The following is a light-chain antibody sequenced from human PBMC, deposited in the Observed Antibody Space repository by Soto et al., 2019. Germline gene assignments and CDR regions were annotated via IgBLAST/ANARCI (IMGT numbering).Light chain of an antibody. Sequence: EIVLTQSPVTLSLSPGERATLSCRASESVNSAYLAWYQHRPAQAPRLLIYDAYNRATGIPPRFSGSGSGTDFTLTISSLEPEDFAVYYCQQYGSSPRTFGQGT. CDR1: ESVNSAY. J-gene: IGKJ1*01. V-gene: IGKV3-20*01. CDR3: QQYGSSPRT. CDR2: DAY.